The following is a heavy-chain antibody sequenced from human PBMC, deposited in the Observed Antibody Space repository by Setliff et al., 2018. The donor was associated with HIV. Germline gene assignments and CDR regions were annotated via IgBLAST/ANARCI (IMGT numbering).Heavy chain of an antibody. CDR1: GFNFSNAW. CDR3: VTDDKVALDV. Sequence: GGSLRLSCAASGFNFSNAWLTWVRHCPGKGLEWLGRMASRHDGGTTDYAAPVRGRFTFSRDDSTNTLYLQMNNLKIEDTAVYYCVTDDKVALDVWGRGTMVTVSS. J-gene: IGHJ3*01. V-gene: IGHV3-15*04. CDR2: MASRHDGGTT.